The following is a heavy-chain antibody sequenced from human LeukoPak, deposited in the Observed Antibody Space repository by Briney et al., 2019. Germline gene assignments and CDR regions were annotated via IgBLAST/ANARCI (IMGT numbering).Heavy chain of an antibody. Sequence: PGGSLRLSCAASGFTFSSYAMHWVRQAPGKGLEYVSAISSNGGSTYYANSVKGRFTISRDNAKNSLYLQMNSLRAEDTAVYYCARDTPFWSRSGGFDYWGQGTLVTVSS. D-gene: IGHD2-15*01. J-gene: IGHJ4*02. CDR3: ARDTPFWSRSGGFDY. CDR2: ISSNGGST. CDR1: GFTFSSYA. V-gene: IGHV3-64*01.